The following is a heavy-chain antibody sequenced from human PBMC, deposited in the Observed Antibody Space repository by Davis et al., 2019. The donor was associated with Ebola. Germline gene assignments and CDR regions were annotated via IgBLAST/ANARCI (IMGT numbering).Heavy chain of an antibody. D-gene: IGHD1-26*01. CDR2: INHSGST. CDR1: GGSFSGYY. Sequence: SETLSLTCAVYGGSFSGYYWSWIRQPPGKGLEWIGEINHSGSTNYNPSLKSRVTISVDTSKNQFSLKLSSVTAADTAVYYCARSKPYSGNYLFDYWGQGTLVTVSS. CDR3: ARSKPYSGNYLFDY. V-gene: IGHV4-34*01. J-gene: IGHJ4*02.